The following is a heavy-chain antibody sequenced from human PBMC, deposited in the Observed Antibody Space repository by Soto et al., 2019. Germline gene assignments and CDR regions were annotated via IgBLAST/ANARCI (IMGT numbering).Heavy chain of an antibody. J-gene: IGHJ4*02. Sequence: PSETLSLTCNVSSFAISRGYYWSCVRQSPGKGLEWIGSIYPSVSSYHNPSLETRLTLSIDTSKNQFTLKLASVTAADTALYYCAREKVGTTFFDNWGKGIQVTVS. D-gene: IGHD1-1*01. CDR3: AREKVGTTFFDN. CDR2: IYPSVSS. CDR1: SFAISRGYY. V-gene: IGHV4-38-2*02.